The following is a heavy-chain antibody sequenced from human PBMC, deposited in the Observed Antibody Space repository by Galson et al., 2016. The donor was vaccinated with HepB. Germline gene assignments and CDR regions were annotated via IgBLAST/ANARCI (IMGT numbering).Heavy chain of an antibody. V-gene: IGHV1-18*01. J-gene: IGHJ3*02. CDR3: ARGLELLWVAESRGYSGPGGAFDI. Sequence: SVKVSCKASGYTFSNYGISWVRQAPGQGLEWMGWISAYNGNTNYPQKPQGRVTMTTDTSTSTAYMELGSLRSDDTAIYYCARGLELLWVAESRGYSGPGGAFDIWGQGTMVTVSS. CDR2: ISAYNGNT. CDR1: GYTFSNYG. D-gene: IGHD3-10*01.